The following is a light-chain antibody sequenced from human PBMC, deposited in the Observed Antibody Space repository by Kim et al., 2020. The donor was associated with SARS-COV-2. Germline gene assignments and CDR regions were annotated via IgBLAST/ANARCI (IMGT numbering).Light chain of an antibody. J-gene: IGKJ1*01. CDR2: AAP. V-gene: IGKV1-39*01. CDR1: QSISSY. CDR3: QQSYTFPWT. Sequence: DIQMTQSPSSLSASVGDRVTITCRASQSISSYLNWYQQKPGKAPKLLIYAAPSLQSGVPSRFSGSGSGTDFTLTISSLQPEDFAAYHCQQSYTFPWTFGQGTKVEIK.